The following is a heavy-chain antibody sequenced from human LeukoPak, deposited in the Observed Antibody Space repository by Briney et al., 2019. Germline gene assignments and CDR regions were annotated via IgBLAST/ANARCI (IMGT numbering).Heavy chain of an antibody. CDR3: ARDGSSLPIPPSGYFQH. D-gene: IGHD2-2*03. CDR2: ISAYNGNT. J-gene: IGHJ1*01. CDR1: GYTFTSYG. Sequence: ASVKVSCKASGYTFTSYGISWVRQAPGQGLEWMGWISAYNGNTNYAQKLQGRVTMTTDTSTSTAYMELRSLRSEDTAVYYCARDGSSLPIPPSGYFQHWGQGTLVTVSS. V-gene: IGHV1-18*01.